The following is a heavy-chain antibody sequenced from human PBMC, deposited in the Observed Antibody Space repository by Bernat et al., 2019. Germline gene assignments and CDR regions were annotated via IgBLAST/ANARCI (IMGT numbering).Heavy chain of an antibody. D-gene: IGHD3-16*02. V-gene: IGHV5-51*03. Sequence: EVQLVQSGAEVKKPGESLKISCKGSGYSFTSYWIGWVRQMPGKGLEWMGIIYPGDSDTRYSPSFQGQVTISADKSISTAYLQWSSLKASDTAMYYCATSSGPYDYVWGSYLYTNYFDYWGQGTLVTVSS. CDR1: GYSFTSYW. CDR2: IYPGDSDT. CDR3: ATSSGPYDYVWGSYLYTNYFDY. J-gene: IGHJ4*02.